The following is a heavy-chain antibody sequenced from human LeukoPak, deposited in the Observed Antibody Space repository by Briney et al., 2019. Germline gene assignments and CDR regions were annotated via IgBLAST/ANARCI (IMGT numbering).Heavy chain of an antibody. J-gene: IGHJ4*02. CDR2: ISGSGGST. CDR3: AKANSRDFWSGYPFDY. Sequence: GGSLRLSCAASGFTFSSYAMSRVRQAPGKGLEWVSAISGSGGSTYYADSVKGRFTISRDNSKNTLYLQMNSLRAEDTAVYYCAKANSRDFWSGYPFDYWGQGTLVTVSS. V-gene: IGHV3-23*01. D-gene: IGHD3-3*01. CDR1: GFTFSSYA.